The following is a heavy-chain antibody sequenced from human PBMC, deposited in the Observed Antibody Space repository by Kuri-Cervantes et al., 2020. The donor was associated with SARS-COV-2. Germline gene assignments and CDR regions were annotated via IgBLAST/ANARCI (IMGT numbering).Heavy chain of an antibody. Sequence: GESLKISCAASGFTFSDYYMNWVRQAPGQGLEWVSSISSSSTIYYADSVKGRFTISRDNAKNSLYLQMNSLRAEDTAVYYCARETYYYDSSGYEASEFDYWGQGTLVTVSS. CDR1: GFTFSDYY. CDR2: ISSSSTI. D-gene: IGHD3-22*01. V-gene: IGHV3-69-1*01. J-gene: IGHJ4*02. CDR3: ARETYYYDSSGYEASEFDY.